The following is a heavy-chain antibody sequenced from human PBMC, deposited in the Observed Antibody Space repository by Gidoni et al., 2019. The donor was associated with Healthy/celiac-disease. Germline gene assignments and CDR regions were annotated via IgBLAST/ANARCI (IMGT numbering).Heavy chain of an antibody. CDR2: IYHSGST. Sequence: QVQLQESGPGLVKPSETLSLTCAVSGYSISSGYYWGWTRQPPGKRLEWIGSIYHSGSTYYNPSLKSLVTISVDTSKNQFSLKLSSVTAADTDVYYCARGVYYDSSGYYQDTNWFDPWGQGTLVTVSS. J-gene: IGHJ5*02. CDR1: GYSISSGYY. V-gene: IGHV4-38-2*01. CDR3: ARGVYYDSSGYYQDTNWFDP. D-gene: IGHD3-22*01.